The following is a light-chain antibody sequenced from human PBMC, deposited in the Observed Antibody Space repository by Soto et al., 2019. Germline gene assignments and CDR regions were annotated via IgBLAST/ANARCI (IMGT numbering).Light chain of an antibody. CDR2: GAS. CDR1: QSVGSY. Sequence: IMMTQSLAILPVYPWQRVRVSCRASQSVGSYLAWYQQTPGQAPRLLIYGASTRATDVPARFSGSGSGTEFTLTISSLQSEDFAVYYCQKYDKWPWTFGQGTKVDI. V-gene: IGKV3-15*01. CDR3: QKYDKWPWT. J-gene: IGKJ1*01.